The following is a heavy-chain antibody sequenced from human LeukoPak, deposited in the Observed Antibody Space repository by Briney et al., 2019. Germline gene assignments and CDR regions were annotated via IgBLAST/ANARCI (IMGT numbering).Heavy chain of an antibody. J-gene: IGHJ4*02. Sequence: SETLSLTCAVYGGSFSGYYRSWIRQPPGKGLEWIGEINHSGSTNYNPSLKSRVTISVDTSKNQFSLKLSSVTAADTAVYYCARGGYCSSTSCYFRASDYWGQGTLVTVSS. CDR3: ARGGYCSSTSCYFRASDY. CDR2: INHSGST. V-gene: IGHV4-34*01. CDR1: GGSFSGYY. D-gene: IGHD2-2*01.